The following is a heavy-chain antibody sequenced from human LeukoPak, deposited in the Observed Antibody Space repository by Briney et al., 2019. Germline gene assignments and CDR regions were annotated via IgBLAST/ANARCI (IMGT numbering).Heavy chain of an antibody. CDR3: AREGDAFDV. J-gene: IGHJ3*01. CDR2: ISGSGGDT. V-gene: IGHV3-23*01. CDR1: GFTFSSYT. Sequence: PGGSLRLSCAASGFTFSSYTMSWVRQAPGKGLEWVSAISGSGGDTYYADSVKGRFTISRDNSKNTLYLHMDSLRAEDTGIYYCAREGDAFDVWGQGTMVTVSS.